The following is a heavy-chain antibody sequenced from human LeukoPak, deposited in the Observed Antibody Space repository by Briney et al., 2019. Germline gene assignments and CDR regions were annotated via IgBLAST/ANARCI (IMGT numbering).Heavy chain of an antibody. V-gene: IGHV4-59*01. Sequence: SETLSLTCTVSVGPISSYHWSWIRQPPGKGLEWIGYIYYSGSTNYNPSRKSRVTIGVYTSKNEYSLKLSSVTAADTAVYYCARAIYHHSCGWPFDYWGQGTLVTVSS. CDR2: IYYSGST. J-gene: IGHJ4*02. CDR3: ARAIYHHSCGWPFDY. CDR1: VGPISSYH. D-gene: IGHD6-19*01.